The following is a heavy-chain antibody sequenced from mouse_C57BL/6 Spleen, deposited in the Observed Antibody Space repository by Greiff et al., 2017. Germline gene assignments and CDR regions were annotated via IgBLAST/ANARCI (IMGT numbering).Heavy chain of an antibody. CDR3: ARGGAGTRYFDV. CDR2: IDPSDSYN. V-gene: IGHV1-69*01. J-gene: IGHJ1*03. D-gene: IGHD4-1*01. Sequence: QVQLQQPGAELVKPGASVKLSCKASGYTFTSYWMHWVKQRPGQGLEWIGEIDPSDSYNNYNQKFKGKSTLTVDKSSSTAYMQLSSLTSEDSAVYYCARGGAGTRYFDVWGTGTTVTVSS. CDR1: GYTFTSYW.